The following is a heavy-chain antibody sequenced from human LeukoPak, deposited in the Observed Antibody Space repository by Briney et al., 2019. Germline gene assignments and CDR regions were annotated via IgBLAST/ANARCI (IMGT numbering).Heavy chain of an antibody. CDR2: IWYDGSNK. D-gene: IGHD3-10*01. V-gene: IGHV3-33*01. CDR1: GFTFSSYG. J-gene: IGHJ6*02. Sequence: PGGSLRLSCAASGFTFSSYGMHWVRQAPGKGLEWVAVIWYDGSNKYYADSVKGRFTISRDNSKNTLYLQMNSLRAEDTAVYYCARDEGFAALWVGTPLGYGMDVWGQGTTVTVSS. CDR3: ARDEGFAALWVGTPLGYGMDV.